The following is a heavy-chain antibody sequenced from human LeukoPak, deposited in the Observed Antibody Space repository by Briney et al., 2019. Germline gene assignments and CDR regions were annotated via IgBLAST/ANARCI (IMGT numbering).Heavy chain of an antibody. V-gene: IGHV1-69*04. CDR1: GGTFSSYA. CDR3: ASLRSRYDSSGYPLFDY. CDR2: IIPILGIA. D-gene: IGHD3-22*01. Sequence: SVKVSCKASGGTFSSYAISWVRQAPGQGLEWMGRIIPILGIANYAQKFQGRVTITADKSTSAAYMELSSLRSEDTAVYYCASLRSRYDSSGYPLFDYWGQGTLVTVSS. J-gene: IGHJ4*02.